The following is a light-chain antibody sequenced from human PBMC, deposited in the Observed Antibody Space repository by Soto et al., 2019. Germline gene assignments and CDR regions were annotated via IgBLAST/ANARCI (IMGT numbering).Light chain of an antibody. J-gene: IGKJ4*01. CDR1: QGISTY. CDR3: QKYSSAPPA. V-gene: IGKV1-27*01. Sequence: DIQMTQSPSSLSASIGDRVTITCRASQGISTYLAWYQQKPGKVPKLLIYAASTLQSGVPSRFSGSGSGTDFTLTISSLQPEDVATYYCQKYSSAPPAFSGGTKVEIK. CDR2: AAS.